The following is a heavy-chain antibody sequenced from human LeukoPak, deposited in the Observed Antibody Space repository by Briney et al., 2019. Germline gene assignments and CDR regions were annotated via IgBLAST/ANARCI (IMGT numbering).Heavy chain of an antibody. CDR3: ARDESYSSGWYRWFDP. Sequence: SQTLSLTCAISGDSVSSNSAAWNWIRQSPSRGLEWLGRTYYRSKWYNGYAVSVKSRITINPDTSKNRFSLQLNSVTPEDTAVYYCARDESYSSGWYRWFDPWGQGTLVTVSS. V-gene: IGHV6-1*01. CDR1: GDSVSSNSAA. D-gene: IGHD6-19*01. CDR2: TYYRSKWYN. J-gene: IGHJ5*02.